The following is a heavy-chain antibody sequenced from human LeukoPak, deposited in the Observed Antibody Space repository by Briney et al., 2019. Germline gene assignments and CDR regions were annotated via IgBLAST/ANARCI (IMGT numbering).Heavy chain of an antibody. CDR1: GFTFSSYA. CDR3: AREYGGSGWYDY. Sequence: GGSLRLSCAASGFTFSSYAMSWVRQAPGKGLEWVSGMSGSGGSTYYADSVKGRFTISRDNAKNSLYLQMDSLRAEDTAVYYCAREYGGSGWYDYWGQGTLVTVSS. J-gene: IGHJ4*02. CDR2: MSGSGGST. V-gene: IGHV3-23*01. D-gene: IGHD6-19*01.